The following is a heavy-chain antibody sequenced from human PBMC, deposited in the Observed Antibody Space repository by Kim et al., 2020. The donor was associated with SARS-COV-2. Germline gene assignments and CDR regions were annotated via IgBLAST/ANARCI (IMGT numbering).Heavy chain of an antibody. Sequence: GGSLRLSCVASGFTFNYYFMGWVRQAPGKGLEWVATIWHDGSERKYMDSVKGRFTISRDDAHRSLYLQMNSLRAEDTAVYYCARLRDGVITFDYWGQGTL. CDR2: IWHDGSER. D-gene: IGHD2-21*01. V-gene: IGHV3-7*01. CDR1: GFTFNYYF. CDR3: ARLRDGVITFDY. J-gene: IGHJ4*02.